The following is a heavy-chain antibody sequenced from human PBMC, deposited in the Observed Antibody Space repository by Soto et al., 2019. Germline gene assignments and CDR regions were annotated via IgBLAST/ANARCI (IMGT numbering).Heavy chain of an antibody. V-gene: IGHV3-23*01. CDR2: ISGSGGST. D-gene: IGHD6-19*01. CDR3: AKDSRWYSSGWYVDY. J-gene: IGHJ4*02. Sequence: GGSLILSCAASGFTFSSYAMSWVRQAPGKGLEWVSAISGSGGSTYYADSVKGRFTISRDNSKNTLYLQMNSLRAEDTAVYYCAKDSRWYSSGWYVDYWGQGTLVTVSS. CDR1: GFTFSSYA.